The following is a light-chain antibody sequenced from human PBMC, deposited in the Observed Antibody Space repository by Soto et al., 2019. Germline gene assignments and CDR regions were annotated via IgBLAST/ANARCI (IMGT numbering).Light chain of an antibody. Sequence: EIVLTQSSATLSLSPGERATLSCRASQSVTSNALAWYQQKPGQAPRLLIYGVSSRATGIPDRFSGSGSGTDFTLTISSLEPEDFAVYYCQQRSSWPTFGPGTKVDFK. CDR1: QSVTSNA. V-gene: IGKV3D-20*02. CDR3: QQRSSWPT. CDR2: GVS. J-gene: IGKJ3*01.